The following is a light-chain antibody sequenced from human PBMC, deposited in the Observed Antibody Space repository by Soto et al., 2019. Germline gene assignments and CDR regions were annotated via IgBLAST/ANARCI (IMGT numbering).Light chain of an antibody. CDR2: DAS. Sequence: EIVMTQSPVTLSVSPGERATLSCRASQSVNSNLAWYQQKPGQAPRLLIHDASTRATGIPARFSGSGSGTQFTLSISSLQSEDFAVYYCQRFQHGRRRLGEGTTVE. CDR3: QRFQHGRRR. V-gene: IGKV3-15*01. J-gene: IGKJ1*01. CDR1: QSVNSN.